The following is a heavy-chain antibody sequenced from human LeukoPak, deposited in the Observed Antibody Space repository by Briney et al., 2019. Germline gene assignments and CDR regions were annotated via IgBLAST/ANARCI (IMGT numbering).Heavy chain of an antibody. V-gene: IGHV3-66*02. Sequence: PGGSLRLSCAASGFTVSSNYMSWVRQAPGKGLEWVSVIYSGGSTYYADSVKGRFTISRDNSKNTLYLQMSSLRAEDTAVYYCARDRVTTDAFDIWGQGTMVTVSS. CDR3: ARDRVTTDAFDI. J-gene: IGHJ3*02. CDR1: GFTVSSNY. CDR2: IYSGGST. D-gene: IGHD4-17*01.